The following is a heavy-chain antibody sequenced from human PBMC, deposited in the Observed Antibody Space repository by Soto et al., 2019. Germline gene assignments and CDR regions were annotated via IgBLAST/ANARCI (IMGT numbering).Heavy chain of an antibody. CDR2: IYYSGST. Sequence: ASETLSLTCTVSGGSISSGDYYWSWIRQPPGKGLEWIGCIYYSGSTYYNPSLKSRVTISVDTSKNQFSLKLSSVTAADTAVYYCARDRRITMVRGVYYYYGMDVWGQGTTVTVSS. CDR1: GGSISSGDYY. J-gene: IGHJ6*02. V-gene: IGHV4-30-4*01. D-gene: IGHD3-10*01. CDR3: ARDRRITMVRGVYYYYGMDV.